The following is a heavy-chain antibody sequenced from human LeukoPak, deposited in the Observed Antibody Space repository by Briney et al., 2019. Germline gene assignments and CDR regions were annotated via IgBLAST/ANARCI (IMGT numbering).Heavy chain of an antibody. CDR2: INPSGGST. CDR1: GYTFTSYY. J-gene: IGHJ4*02. D-gene: IGHD3-10*01. Sequence: ASMKVSCKASGYTFTSYYMHWVRQAPGQGLEWMGIINPSGGSTSYAQKFQGRVTMTRDTSTSTVYMELSSLRSEDTAAYYCARDMGYYGSGSYQSLDYFDYWGQGTLVTVSS. CDR3: ARDMGYYGSGSYQSLDYFDY. V-gene: IGHV1-46*01.